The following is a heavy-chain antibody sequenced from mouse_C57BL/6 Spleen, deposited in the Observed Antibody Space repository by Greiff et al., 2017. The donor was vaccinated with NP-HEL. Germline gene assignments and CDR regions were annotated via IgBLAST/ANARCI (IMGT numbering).Heavy chain of an antibody. J-gene: IGHJ4*01. CDR3: ARRYYGSSHAMDY. V-gene: IGHV5-17*01. CDR1: GFTFSDYG. Sequence: EVQGVESGGGLVKPGGSLKLSCAASGFTFSDYGMHWVRQAPEKGLEWVAYISSGSSTIYYAATVKGRFTISRDNAKNTLFLQMTSLRSEDTAMYYCARRYYGSSHAMDYWGQGTSVTVSS. D-gene: IGHD1-1*01. CDR2: ISSGSSTI.